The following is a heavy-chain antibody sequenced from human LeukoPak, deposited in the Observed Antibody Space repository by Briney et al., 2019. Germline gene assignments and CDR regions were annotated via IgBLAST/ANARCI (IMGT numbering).Heavy chain of an antibody. V-gene: IGHV4-39*01. CDR1: GGSISSSSYY. Sequence: PSETLSLTCTVSGGSISSSSYYWGWIRQPPGKGLEWIGSIYYSGSTYYNPSLKSRVTISVDTSKNQFSLELSSVTAADTAVYYCARRGYDSSGYYYAYWGQGTLVTVSS. D-gene: IGHD3-22*01. J-gene: IGHJ4*02. CDR3: ARRGYDSSGYYYAY. CDR2: IYYSGST.